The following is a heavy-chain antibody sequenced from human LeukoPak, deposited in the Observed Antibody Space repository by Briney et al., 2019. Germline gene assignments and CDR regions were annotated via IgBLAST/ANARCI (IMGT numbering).Heavy chain of an antibody. CDR2: LHYSGST. Sequence: SETLSLTCTVSGGSINNYYWSWIRQPPGKGLDWIGYLHYSGSTSYNPSLKSRVTISVDTSKNQFSLKLSSVTAADTAVYYCAWYEAGGSALDSWGQGTLVTVSS. J-gene: IGHJ4*02. CDR1: GGSINNYY. CDR3: AWYEAGGSALDS. V-gene: IGHV4-59*01. D-gene: IGHD2-15*01.